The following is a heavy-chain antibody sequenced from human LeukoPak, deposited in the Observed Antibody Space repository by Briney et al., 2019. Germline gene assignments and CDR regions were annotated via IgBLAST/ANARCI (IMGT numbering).Heavy chain of an antibody. J-gene: IGHJ4*02. CDR1: GFTVSSNY. V-gene: IGHV3-53*01. D-gene: IGHD2-15*01. CDR3: ARATYCSGGSCYFGFDY. Sequence: GGSLRLSCAASGFTVSSNYMSWVRQAPGKGLEWVSVIYSGGSTYYADSVKGRFTISRDNSKNTLYLQMNSLRAEDTAVYYCARATYCSGGSCYFGFDYWGQGTLVTVSS. CDR2: IYSGGST.